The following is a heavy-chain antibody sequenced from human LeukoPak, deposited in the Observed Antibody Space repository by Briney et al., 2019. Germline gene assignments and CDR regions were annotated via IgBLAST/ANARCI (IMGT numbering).Heavy chain of an antibody. V-gene: IGHV3-48*03. CDR1: GFTFSSYE. J-gene: IGHJ3*02. D-gene: IGHD6-19*01. CDR2: ISFSGSTV. CDR3: AGDQLGQWLAHDAFDI. Sequence: GGSLRLSCAASGFTFSSYEMNWVRQAPGKGLEWVSYISFSGSTVYYSDSVQGRFTISRDNAKNSVYLQMNSLRAEDTAVYYCAGDQLGQWLAHDAFDIWGQGTVVTVSA.